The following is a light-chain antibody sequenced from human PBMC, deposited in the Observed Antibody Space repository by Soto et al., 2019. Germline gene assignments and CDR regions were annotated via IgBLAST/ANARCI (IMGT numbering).Light chain of an antibody. CDR3: QQYAASPPT. J-gene: IGKJ1*01. Sequence: EIVLTQSPGTLSLSPRERATLSCRASQSVSNNYLAWYQHRPGQAPRLLIFGASTRAPGIPDRFSGSGSGTDFTLTISRLEPEDFAVYYCQQYAASPPTFGKGTQVEV. V-gene: IGKV3-20*01. CDR1: QSVSNNY. CDR2: GAS.